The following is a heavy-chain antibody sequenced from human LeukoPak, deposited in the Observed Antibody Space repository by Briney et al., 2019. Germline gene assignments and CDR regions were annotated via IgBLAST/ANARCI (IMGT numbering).Heavy chain of an antibody. J-gene: IGHJ4*02. V-gene: IGHV3-23*01. CDR1: GFTFSNYA. Sequence: GGSLRLSCAASGFTFSNYAMTWVRQAPGKGLEWVSVSSGSDDSTHYADSVKGRFIMSRDESKNTLYLQLNSMRVEDTAVYYCTKDLMTGYSSGWYFGYWGQGALVTVSS. D-gene: IGHD6-19*01. CDR3: TKDLMTGYSSGWYFGY. CDR2: SSGSDDST.